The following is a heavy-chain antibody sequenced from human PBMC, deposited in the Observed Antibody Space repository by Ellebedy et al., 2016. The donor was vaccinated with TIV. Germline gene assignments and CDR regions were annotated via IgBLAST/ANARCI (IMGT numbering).Heavy chain of an antibody. CDR2: IYYSGST. V-gene: IGHV4-61*08. CDR1: GGSISSGGYY. D-gene: IGHD2-2*01. CDR3: ARDIVVVPAAMSRGLYYGMDV. Sequence: SETLSLXCTVSGGSISSGGYYWSWIRQHPGKGLEWIGYIYYSGSTNYNPSLKSRVTMSVDTSKNQFSLKLSSVTAADTAVYYCARDIVVVPAAMSRGLYYGMDVWGQGTTVTVSS. J-gene: IGHJ6*02.